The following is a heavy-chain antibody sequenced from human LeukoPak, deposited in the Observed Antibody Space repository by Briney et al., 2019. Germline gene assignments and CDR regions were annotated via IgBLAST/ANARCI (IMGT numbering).Heavy chain of an antibody. V-gene: IGHV4-59*08. CDR1: GGSISSYY. CDR3: ARSSKYYDFWSGYYIPHYYYGMDV. J-gene: IGHJ6*02. CDR2: IYYSGST. Sequence: PSETLSLTCTVSGGSISSYYWSWIRQPPGKGLEWIGYIYYSGSTNYNPSLKSRVTISVDTSKNQFSLKLGSVTAADTAVYYCARSSKYYDFWSGYYIPHYYYGMDVWGQGTTVTVSS. D-gene: IGHD3-3*01.